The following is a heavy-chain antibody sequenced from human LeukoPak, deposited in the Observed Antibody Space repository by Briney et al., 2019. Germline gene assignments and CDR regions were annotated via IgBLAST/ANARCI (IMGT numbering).Heavy chain of an antibody. CDR1: GYTFTSYG. CDR2: TSAYNGNT. J-gene: IGHJ4*02. V-gene: IGHV1-18*01. D-gene: IGHD6-19*01. CDR3: AREGYLSSLIAVAGTLFDY. Sequence: ASVKVSCKASGYTFTSYGISGVRQAPGQGLEWMGCTSAYNGNTNYAQKLQGRVTMTTDTSTSTAYMELRSLRSDDTAVYYCAREGYLSSLIAVAGTLFDYWGQGTLVTVSS.